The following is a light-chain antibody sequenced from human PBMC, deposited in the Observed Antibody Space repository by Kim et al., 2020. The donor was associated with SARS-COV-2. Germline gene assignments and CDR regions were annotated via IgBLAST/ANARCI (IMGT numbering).Light chain of an antibody. Sequence: EIVMTQSPATLSVSPGERATLSCGASQSVSNNLAWYQQKPGQAPRLLIFGASSRATGIPARFSGSGSGTEFTLTISSLQAEDFALYYCQQYDNWPRTFGQGTKVDI. CDR2: GAS. J-gene: IGKJ1*01. CDR3: QQYDNWPRT. V-gene: IGKV3-15*01. CDR1: QSVSNN.